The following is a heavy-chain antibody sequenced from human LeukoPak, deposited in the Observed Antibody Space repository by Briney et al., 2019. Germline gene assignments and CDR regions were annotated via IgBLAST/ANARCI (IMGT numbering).Heavy chain of an antibody. CDR3: ARHGYSSGWGNEYFQH. J-gene: IGHJ1*01. D-gene: IGHD6-19*01. V-gene: IGHV4-59*08. Sequence: PSETLSLTCTVSGGSISSYYWRWIRQPPGKGLEWIGYIYYSGSTNYNPSLKSRVTISVDTSKNQFSLKLSSVTAADTAVYYCARHGYSSGWGNEYFQHWGQGTLVTVSS. CDR1: GGSISSYY. CDR2: IYYSGST.